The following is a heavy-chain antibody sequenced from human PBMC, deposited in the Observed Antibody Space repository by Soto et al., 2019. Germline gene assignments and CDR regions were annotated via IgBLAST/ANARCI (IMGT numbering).Heavy chain of an antibody. J-gene: IGHJ5*02. D-gene: IGHD3-3*01. V-gene: IGHV3-23*01. CDR1: GFTFSSYA. CDR3: AKLGHDFWSGYYGGSWFDP. CDR2: ISGSGGST. Sequence: GGSLRLSCAASGFTFSSYAMSWVRQAPGKGLEWVSAISGSGGSTYYADSVKGRFTISRDNSKNTLYLQMNSLRAEDTAVYYCAKLGHDFWSGYYGGSWFDPWGQGTLVTVSS.